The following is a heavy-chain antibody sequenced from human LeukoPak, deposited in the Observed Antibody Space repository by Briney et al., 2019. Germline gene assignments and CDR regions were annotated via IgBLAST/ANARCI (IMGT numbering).Heavy chain of an antibody. V-gene: IGHV4-59*01. CDR3: ARGSSYGYMGYYGMDV. CDR1: GGSISSYY. D-gene: IGHD5-18*01. Sequence: SETLSLTCTVSGGSISSYYWSWIRQPPGKGLEWIGYIYYGGSTNYNPSLKSRVTISVDTSKNQFSLKLSSVTAADTAVYYCARGSSYGYMGYYGMDVWGQGTTVTVSS. J-gene: IGHJ6*02. CDR2: IYYGGST.